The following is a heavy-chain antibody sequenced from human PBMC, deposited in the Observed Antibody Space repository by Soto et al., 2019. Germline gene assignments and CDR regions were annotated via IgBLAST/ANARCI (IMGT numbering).Heavy chain of an antibody. J-gene: IGHJ4*02. CDR3: ARGDGDTLDY. CDR2: INAYVCET. V-gene: IGHV1-18*01. Sequence: QVQLVQSGAEVNKPGASVKVSCKASGYSFTHYGITWVRQAPGQGLEWTGCINAYVCETKSAQKYEGRVTVPMDTSTNTAYLELRSLRYDDTAVYYCARGDGDTLDYWGQGTLVRVSA. CDR1: GYSFTHYG.